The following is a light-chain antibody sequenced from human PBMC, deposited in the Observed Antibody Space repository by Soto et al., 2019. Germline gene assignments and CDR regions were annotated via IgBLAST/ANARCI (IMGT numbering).Light chain of an antibody. Sequence: EIVLTQFPGTLSLSPGERATLSCRASQSVGSNYLAWYQQRPGQPPNLLIFGASNRAPDIPDRFSGSGSGTDFTLTISRLEPEDFAVYYCQQYGSSTQTFGQGTKVEIK. CDR2: GAS. CDR1: QSVGSNY. J-gene: IGKJ1*01. CDR3: QQYGSSTQT. V-gene: IGKV3-20*01.